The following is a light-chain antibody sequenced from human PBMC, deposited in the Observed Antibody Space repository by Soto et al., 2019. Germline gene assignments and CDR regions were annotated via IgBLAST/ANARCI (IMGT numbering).Light chain of an antibody. V-gene: IGLV2-14*01. J-gene: IGLJ1*01. CDR1: GSNIGTHNY. CDR2: EVS. Sequence: QSALTQPASVSGSPGQSITISCTGTGSNIGTHNYVSWYQQQHPGKAPKLMIHEVSNRPSGVSDRFSGSKSGNTASLTISGLQAEDEADYYCSSYTSSNTLVFGTGTKLTV. CDR3: SSYTSSNTLV.